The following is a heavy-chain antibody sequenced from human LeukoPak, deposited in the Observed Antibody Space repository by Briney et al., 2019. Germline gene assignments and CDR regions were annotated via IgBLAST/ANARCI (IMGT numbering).Heavy chain of an antibody. V-gene: IGHV1-2*02. Sequence: ASVKVSCKASGYTFTGYYMHWVRQAPGQGLEWMGWINPNSGGTNYAQKFQGRVTMTRDTSISTAYMELSRLRSDDTAVYYCARDCSNLWFGLKVTYNWFDPWGQGTLVTVSS. J-gene: IGHJ5*02. D-gene: IGHD3-10*01. CDR1: GYTFTGYY. CDR3: ARDCSNLWFGLKVTYNWFDP. CDR2: INPNSGGT.